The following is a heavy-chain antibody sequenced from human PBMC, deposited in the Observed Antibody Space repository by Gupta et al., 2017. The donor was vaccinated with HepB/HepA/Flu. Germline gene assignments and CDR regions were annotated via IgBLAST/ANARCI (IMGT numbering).Heavy chain of an antibody. Sequence: DVQVVESEGRVVQVGGSLRLSCAASGFTFSDYGMNWVRQAPGKGLEWVSLINGDGGSTYYADSVKGRFTISRDNTNSYLYLQMNYLRSEDIGMYYCVKGTFQKWGQGTLVTVSS. J-gene: IGHJ1*01. CDR3: VKGTFQK. CDR2: INGDGGST. CDR1: GFTFSDYG. V-gene: IGHV3-43*02.